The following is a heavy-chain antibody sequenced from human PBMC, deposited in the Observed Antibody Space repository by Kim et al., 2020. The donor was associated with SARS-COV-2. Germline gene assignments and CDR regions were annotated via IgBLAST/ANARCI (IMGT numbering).Heavy chain of an antibody. CDR1: GYTLTELS. CDR3: ATDHKTIGDYGSFSYYYYGMDV. CDR2: FDPEDGET. D-gene: IGHD4-17*01. V-gene: IGHV1-24*01. Sequence: ASVKVSCKVSGYTLTELSMHWVRQAPGKGLEWMGGFDPEDGETIYAQKFQGRVTMTEDTSTDTAYMELSSLRSEDTAVYYCATDHKTIGDYGSFSYYYYGMDVWGQGTTVTVSS. J-gene: IGHJ6*02.